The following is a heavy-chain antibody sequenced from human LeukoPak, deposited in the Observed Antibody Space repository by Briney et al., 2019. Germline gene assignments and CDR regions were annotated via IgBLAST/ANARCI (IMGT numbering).Heavy chain of an antibody. CDR1: GGSISSSSYY. CDR3: ARDQGGSGSFYPDAFDI. J-gene: IGHJ3*02. D-gene: IGHD3-10*01. Sequence: SETLSLTCTVSGGSISSSSYYWGWIRQPPGKGLEWIGSIYYSGSTYYNPSLKSRVTISVDTSKNQFSLKLSSVTAADTAVYYCARDQGGSGSFYPDAFDIWGQGTMVTVSS. V-gene: IGHV4-39*07. CDR2: IYYSGST.